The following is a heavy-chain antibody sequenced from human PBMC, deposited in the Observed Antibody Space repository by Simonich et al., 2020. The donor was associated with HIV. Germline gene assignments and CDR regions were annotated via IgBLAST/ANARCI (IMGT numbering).Heavy chain of an antibody. Sequence: QVQLVQSGAEVKKPGASVKVSCKASGYNFTDYYIPWVRQAPGQGLGWKGWINPNNGATEYGQKFQGRVTMTRDTSISTAYMELSRARSEDTAVYYCAREGTQLEDAFDIWGQGTQVTVSS. V-gene: IGHV1-2*02. CDR2: INPNNGAT. CDR3: AREGTQLEDAFDI. CDR1: GYNFTDYY. J-gene: IGHJ3*02. D-gene: IGHD1-1*01.